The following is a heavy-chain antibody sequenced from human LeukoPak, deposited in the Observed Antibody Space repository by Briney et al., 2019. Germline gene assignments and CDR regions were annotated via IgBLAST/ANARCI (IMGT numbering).Heavy chain of an antibody. V-gene: IGHV4-39*01. CDR2: IYYSGST. CDR1: GGSISDTRDY. D-gene: IGHD3-16*01. Sequence: PSETLSLTCSVSGGSISDTRDYWGWIRQPPGKRLEWIGSIYYSGSTHYNPSLRSRVSMSIDTSKRQFSLKLASVTAADTGLYYCARNHSGATGTPGGWFDSWGQGTLFIVSS. CDR3: ARNHSGATGTPGGWFDS. J-gene: IGHJ5*01.